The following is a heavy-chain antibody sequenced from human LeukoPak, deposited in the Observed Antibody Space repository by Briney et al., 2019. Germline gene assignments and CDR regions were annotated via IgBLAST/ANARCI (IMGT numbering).Heavy chain of an antibody. J-gene: IGHJ4*02. CDR2: TYNSWRS. Sequence: SETLSLTCTVSGGSISSSRSYWGWIRLPPGKGLEWIGTTYNSWRSYYNPSRKSRVTISGDTSKNQFSLKVTSVTAADAAVYYCARFSGYTYGYDYWGQGTLVTVSS. CDR1: GGSISSSRSY. D-gene: IGHD5-18*01. V-gene: IGHV4-39*01. CDR3: ARFSGYTYGYDY.